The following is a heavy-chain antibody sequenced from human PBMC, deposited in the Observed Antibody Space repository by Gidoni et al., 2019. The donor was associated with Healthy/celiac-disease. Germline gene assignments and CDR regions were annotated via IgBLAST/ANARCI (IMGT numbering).Heavy chain of an antibody. CDR2: ISSSGSTI. CDR1: GFTSSDYY. Sequence: QVQLVESGGGLVKPGGSLRLAWAASGFTSSDYYMSWIRQAPGKGREWVSYISSSGSTIYYADSVKGRFTISRDNAKNSLYLQMNSLRAEDTAVYYCARDHTYAVAGFFDYWGQGTLVTVSS. J-gene: IGHJ4*02. D-gene: IGHD6-19*01. V-gene: IGHV3-11*01. CDR3: ARDHTYAVAGFFDY.